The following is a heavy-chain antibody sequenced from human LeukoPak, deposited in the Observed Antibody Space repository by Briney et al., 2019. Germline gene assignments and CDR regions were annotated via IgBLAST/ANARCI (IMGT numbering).Heavy chain of an antibody. Sequence: SQTLSLTCTVSGVPISSGGYYWSWIRQHPGKGLEWIGYIYYSGSTYYNPSLKSRVTISVDTSKNQFSLKLSSVTAADTAVYYCARVLAGYFDYWGQGTLVTVSS. CDR3: ARVLAGYFDY. D-gene: IGHD6-19*01. CDR2: IYYSGST. CDR1: GVPISSGGYY. V-gene: IGHV4-31*03. J-gene: IGHJ4*02.